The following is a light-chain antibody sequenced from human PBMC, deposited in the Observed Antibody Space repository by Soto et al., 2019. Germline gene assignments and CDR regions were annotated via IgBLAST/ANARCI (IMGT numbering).Light chain of an antibody. V-gene: IGLV1-40*01. CDR1: ISNIGAGYD. Sequence: SLLNPAPAVSGAPGQRFPISCTGSISNIGAGYDVHWYQHLPGTAPKLLIFGNSNRPSGVPDRFSGSKSGTSASPAITGLQAEDEADYYCQSHDTSLSGFSVFGTGTKVTVL. CDR3: QSHDTSLSGFSV. CDR2: GNS. J-gene: IGLJ1*01.